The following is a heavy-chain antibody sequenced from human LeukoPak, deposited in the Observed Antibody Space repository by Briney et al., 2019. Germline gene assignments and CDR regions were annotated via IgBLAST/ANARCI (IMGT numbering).Heavy chain of an antibody. CDR1: GFTFNNYA. D-gene: IGHD6-13*01. CDR3: ARDNSSSWTEYFQH. CDR2: ISSSSSTI. J-gene: IGHJ1*01. V-gene: IGHV3-48*04. Sequence: GGSLRLSCAASGFTFNNYAMSWVRQAPGKGLEWVSYISSSSSTIYYADSVKGRFTISRDNAKNSLYLQMNSLRAEDTAVYYCARDNSSSWTEYFQHWGQGTLVTVSS.